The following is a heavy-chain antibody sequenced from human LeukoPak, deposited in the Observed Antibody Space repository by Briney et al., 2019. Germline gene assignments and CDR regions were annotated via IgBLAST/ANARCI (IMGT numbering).Heavy chain of an antibody. CDR3: ARQRGYCSSGVCRGWFDP. J-gene: IGHJ5*02. CDR1: GFTLRNYN. D-gene: IGHD2-8*01. Sequence: GGSLRLSCAASGFTLRNYNMNWVRQAPGKGLEWVSSTSESSSFIQYADSLKGRFAISRDNAKNSLYLQMNSLRAEDTAVYYCARQRGYCSSGVCRGWFDPWGQGTLVTVSS. CDR2: TSESSSFI. V-gene: IGHV3-21*01.